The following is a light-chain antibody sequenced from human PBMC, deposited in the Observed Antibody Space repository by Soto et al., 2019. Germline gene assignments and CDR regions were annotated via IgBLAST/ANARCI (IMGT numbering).Light chain of an antibody. CDR2: KAS. CDR1: QSISSW. J-gene: IGKJ1*01. V-gene: IGKV1-5*03. CDR3: QQYNSYWT. Sequence: DIQMTQAPSTLSASLGDRVTITCRASQSISSWLARYQQKPGKAPMLLIDKASSLESGVPSRFSGCGSGTELTLTISSLQPDDFATYYCQQYNSYWTFGQGTKVDIK.